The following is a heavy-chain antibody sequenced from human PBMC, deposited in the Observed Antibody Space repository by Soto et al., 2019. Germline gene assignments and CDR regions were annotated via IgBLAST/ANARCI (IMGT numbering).Heavy chain of an antibody. CDR2: QHNGGNI. V-gene: IGHV4-31*03. CDR1: GGSISSGGYF. Sequence: QVQLQESGPRLVETSQTLSLTCTVSGGSISSGGYFWTWIRQNPEKGLEWIGYQHNGGNIYYDPSLQSRVIISVDTPKTQFSRMLSSVTAADTAVYYCARLGYCNSCPRGGGFDYWGQGALVTVSS. J-gene: IGHJ4*02. CDR3: ARLGYCNSCPRGGGFDY. D-gene: IGHD2-15*01.